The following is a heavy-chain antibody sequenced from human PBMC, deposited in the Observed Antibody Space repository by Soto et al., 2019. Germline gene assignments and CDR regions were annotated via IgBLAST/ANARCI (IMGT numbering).Heavy chain of an antibody. CDR3: ARSEDFGAIDAYFDY. Sequence: SETLSLTCAVYGGSFSGYYWSWIRQPPGKGLEWIGEINHSGSTNYNPSLKSRVTISVDTSKNQFSLKLSSVTAADTAVYYCARSEDFGAIDAYFDYWGQGTLVTVSS. D-gene: IGHD3-16*02. CDR1: GGSFSGYY. J-gene: IGHJ4*02. CDR2: INHSGST. V-gene: IGHV4-34*01.